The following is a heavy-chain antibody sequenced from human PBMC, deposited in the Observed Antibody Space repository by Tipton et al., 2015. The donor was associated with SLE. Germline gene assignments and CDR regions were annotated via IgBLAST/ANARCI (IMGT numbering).Heavy chain of an antibody. V-gene: IGHV4-39*07. CDR3: ARVGDEAAAALGY. Sequence: TLSLTCTVSGGSISSSSYYWGWIRQPPGKGLEWIGSIYYSGSTYYNPSLKSRVTISVDTSKNPFSLKLSSVTAADTAVYYCARVGDEAAAALGYWGQGTLVTVSS. J-gene: IGHJ4*02. D-gene: IGHD6-13*01. CDR2: IYYSGST. CDR1: GGSISSSSYY.